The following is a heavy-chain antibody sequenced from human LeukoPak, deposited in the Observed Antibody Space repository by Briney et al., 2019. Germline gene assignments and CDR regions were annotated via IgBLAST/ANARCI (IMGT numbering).Heavy chain of an antibody. CDR3: ARVRDGYPGYFDY. CDR1: GDSISTADFY. CDR2: IYYSEST. J-gene: IGHJ4*02. V-gene: IGHV4-30-4*01. D-gene: IGHD5-24*01. Sequence: SETLSLTCTVSGDSISTADFYWSWVRQPPGKGLEWIGFIYYSESTYYNPSLKSRVTVSKDTSKNQFSLKVRSMTAADTAVYYCARVRDGYPGYFDYWGQGTLVSVSS.